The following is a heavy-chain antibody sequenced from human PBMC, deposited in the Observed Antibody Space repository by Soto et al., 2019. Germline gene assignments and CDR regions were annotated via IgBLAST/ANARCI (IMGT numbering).Heavy chain of an antibody. D-gene: IGHD2-2*01. J-gene: IGHJ5*02. Sequence: GGSLRLSCAASGFTFDDYAMHWVRQAPGKGLEWVSGISWNSGSIGYADSVKGRFTISRDNAKNSLYLQMNSLRAEDTALYYCAKGDAHGYCSSKSCSLLTCFDPWGQGTLVTVSS. V-gene: IGHV3-9*01. CDR2: ISWNSGSI. CDR1: GFTFDDYA. CDR3: AKGDAHGYCSSKSCSLLTCFDP.